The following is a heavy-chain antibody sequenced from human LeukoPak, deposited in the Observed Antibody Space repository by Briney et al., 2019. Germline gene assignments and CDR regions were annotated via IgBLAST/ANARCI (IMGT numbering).Heavy chain of an antibody. CDR3: ARAERYCSGGSCYTPFDY. D-gene: IGHD2-15*01. J-gene: IGHJ4*02. Sequence: ASVKVSCKASGYTFTSYGISWVRQAPGQGLEWMGWISAYNGNTNYAQKLQGRVTMTTDTSTSTAYMELSSLRSEDTAVYYCARAERYCSGGSCYTPFDYWGQGTLVTVSS. V-gene: IGHV1-18*01. CDR2: ISAYNGNT. CDR1: GYTFTSYG.